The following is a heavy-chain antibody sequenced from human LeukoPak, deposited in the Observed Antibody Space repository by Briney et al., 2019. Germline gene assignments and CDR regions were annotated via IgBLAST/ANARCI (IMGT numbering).Heavy chain of an antibody. CDR2: FDPEDGET. CDR1: GYTLTELS. V-gene: IGHV1-24*01. CDR3: ATGRLRYGSGSYYGAEAFDY. D-gene: IGHD3-10*01. Sequence: ASVKVSCKVSGYTLTELSMHWVRQAPGKGLEWMGGFDPEDGETIYAQKFQGRVTMTEDTSTDTAYMELSSLGSEDTAVYYCATGRLRYGSGSYYGAEAFDYWGQGTLVTVSS. J-gene: IGHJ4*02.